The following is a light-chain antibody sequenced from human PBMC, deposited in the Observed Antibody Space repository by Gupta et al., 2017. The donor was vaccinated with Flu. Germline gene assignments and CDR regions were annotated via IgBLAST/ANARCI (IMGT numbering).Light chain of an antibody. CDR2: RNS. Sequence: QSVLTQPPSASGTPGQRVTISCSGSSSNNGSGYLYWYQLLPEAAPKLLIYRNSHRPSGVPERFSGSKSGTSASLTIIWLRAEDVADFYCAAEDDSRNGWVFGGGTKLIVL. CDR3: AAEDDSRNGWV. J-gene: IGLJ3*02. CDR1: SSNNGSGY. V-gene: IGLV1-47*01.